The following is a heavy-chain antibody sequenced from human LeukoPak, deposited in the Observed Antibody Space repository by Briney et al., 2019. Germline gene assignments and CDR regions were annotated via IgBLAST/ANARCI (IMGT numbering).Heavy chain of an antibody. CDR2: IKQDGSEK. CDR1: GFTFSSYW. CDR3: AKDPGYSYGWYFDL. V-gene: IGHV3-7*03. D-gene: IGHD5-18*01. Sequence: GGSLRLSCAASGFTFSSYWMSWVRQAPAKGLEWVANIKQDGSEKYYVDSVKGRFTISRDNAKNSLYLQMNSLRAEDTAVYYCAKDPGYSYGWYFDLWGRGTLVTVSS. J-gene: IGHJ2*01.